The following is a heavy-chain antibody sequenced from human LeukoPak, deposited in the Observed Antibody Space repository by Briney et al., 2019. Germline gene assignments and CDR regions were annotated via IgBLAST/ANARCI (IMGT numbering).Heavy chain of an antibody. CDR3: AKTFYDYVWKGSNDAFDI. CDR2: ICGSGGST. D-gene: IGHD3-16*01. Sequence: GGSLRLSCAASGFTFSSYAMSWVRQAPGKGLEWVSAICGSGGSTYYADSVKGRFTISRDNSKNTLYLQMNSLRAEDTAVYYCAKTFYDYVWKGSNDAFDIWGQGTMVTVSS. CDR1: GFTFSSYA. J-gene: IGHJ3*02. V-gene: IGHV3-23*01.